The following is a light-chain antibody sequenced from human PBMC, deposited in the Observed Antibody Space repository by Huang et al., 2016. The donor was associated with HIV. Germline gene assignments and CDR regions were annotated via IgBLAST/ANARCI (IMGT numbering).Light chain of an antibody. Sequence: EVVLTQSPDTLSLSPGGRATLSCRASQSLGRSSLAWYQQKPGQAPRLHIHATSTRPTGIPDRFSGSGSGTDFSLTVTRLEREDFAVYYCQRYGSSPPYTFGQGTKLEI. V-gene: IGKV3-20*01. CDR2: ATS. CDR1: QSLGRSS. J-gene: IGKJ2*01. CDR3: QRYGSSPPYT.